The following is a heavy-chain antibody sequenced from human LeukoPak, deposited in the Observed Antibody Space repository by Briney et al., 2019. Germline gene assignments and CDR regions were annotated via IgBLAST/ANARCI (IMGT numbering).Heavy chain of an antibody. D-gene: IGHD2-21*01. Sequence: GRSLRLSCAASGFTFSTYGMHWVRQAPGKGLEWVAVISYDGSNEYYADSVKGRFTISRDNSKNTLYLQMSSLRAEDAAVYYCAKEFNRGLPDYWGQGTLVTVPS. V-gene: IGHV3-30*18. CDR3: AKEFNRGLPDY. CDR2: ISYDGSNE. J-gene: IGHJ4*02. CDR1: GFTFSTYG.